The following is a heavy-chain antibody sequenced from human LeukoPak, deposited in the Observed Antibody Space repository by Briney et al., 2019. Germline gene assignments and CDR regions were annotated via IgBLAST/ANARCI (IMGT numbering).Heavy chain of an antibody. Sequence: GGSLRLSCAASGFXFSSYGIHWVRQAPGKGLEWVAYIWYDGSNKYYADSVKGRFTISRDNSKNTLYLQMNSLRAEDTAVYYCSSYAREDSSGYYAGFDYWGQGTLVTVSS. CDR2: IWYDGSNK. J-gene: IGHJ4*02. V-gene: IGHV3-33*01. CDR1: GFXFSSYG. CDR3: SSYAREDSSGYYAGFDY. D-gene: IGHD3-22*01.